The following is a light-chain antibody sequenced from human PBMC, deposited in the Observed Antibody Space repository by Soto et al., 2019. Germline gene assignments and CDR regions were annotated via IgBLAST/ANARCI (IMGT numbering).Light chain of an antibody. CDR3: QHYNDWPPLT. CDR2: GSS. J-gene: IGKJ4*01. V-gene: IGKV3-20*01. Sequence: EIVLTQSPGTLSLSPGDRVTLSCRASQSVASGYLAWYQQKPGQAPRLLIYGSSNRATGIPDRFSGSGSETDFTLTVSRLEPEDFAVYYCQHYNDWPPLTFGGGTKVEIK. CDR1: QSVASGY.